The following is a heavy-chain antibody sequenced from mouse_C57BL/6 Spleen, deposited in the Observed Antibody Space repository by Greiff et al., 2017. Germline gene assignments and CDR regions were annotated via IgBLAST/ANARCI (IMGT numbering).Heavy chain of an antibody. CDR2: IFPGSGST. CDR1: GYTFTSHW. CDR3: ARGAAQSYYYAMDY. V-gene: IGHV1-56*01. J-gene: IGHJ4*01. D-gene: IGHD3-2*02. Sequence: QVHVKQSGPELVRPGASVKISCKAPGYTFTSHWMQWVRQRPGQGLEWIGEIFPGSGSTYYNEKFKGKATLTVDTSSSTAYMQLSSLTSEDSAVYFCARGAAQSYYYAMDYWGQGTSVTVSS.